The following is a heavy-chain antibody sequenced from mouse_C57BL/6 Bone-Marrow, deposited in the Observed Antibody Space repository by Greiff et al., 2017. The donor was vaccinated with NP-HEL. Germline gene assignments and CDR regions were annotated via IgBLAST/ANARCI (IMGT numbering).Heavy chain of an antibody. D-gene: IGHD2-2*01. CDR1: GYTFTSYW. V-gene: IGHV1-50*01. Sequence: QVQLQQPGAELVKPGASVKLSCKASGYTFTSYWMQWVKQRPGQGLEWIGEIDPSDSYTNYNQKFKGKATLTVDTSSSTAYMQLSSLTSEDSAVYYCASTLWLRRVHYFDYWGQGTTLTVSS. CDR2: IDPSDSYT. J-gene: IGHJ2*01. CDR3: ASTLWLRRVHYFDY.